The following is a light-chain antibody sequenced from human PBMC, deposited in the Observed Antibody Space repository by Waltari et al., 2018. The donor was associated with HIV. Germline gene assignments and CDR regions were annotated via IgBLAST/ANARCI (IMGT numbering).Light chain of an antibody. J-gene: IGLJ1*01. V-gene: IGLV2-11*01. CDR1: SSDVGDYNS. CDR3: CSYAGTYTYV. CDR2: DVS. Sequence: QSALTQPRSVSGSPGQSVTIPCTGTSSDVGDYNSVSWYQQHPGKAPKLMIYDVSKWPSGVPYRFSGSKSGNTASLTISGLQAEDEADYYCCSYAGTYTYVFGTGTKVTVL.